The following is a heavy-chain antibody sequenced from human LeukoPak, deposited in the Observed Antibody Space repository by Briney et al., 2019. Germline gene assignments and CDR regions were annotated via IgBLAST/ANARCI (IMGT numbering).Heavy chain of an antibody. CDR1: GFTFSSYE. Sequence: GGSLRLSCAASGFTFSSYEMNWVRQAPGKGLEWASYISSSGSTIYYADSVKGRFTISRDNAKNSLYLQMNSLRAEDTAVYYCAREGTIFSGYFDYWGQGTLVTVSS. J-gene: IGHJ4*02. D-gene: IGHD3-9*01. CDR3: AREGTIFSGYFDY. CDR2: ISSSGSTI. V-gene: IGHV3-48*03.